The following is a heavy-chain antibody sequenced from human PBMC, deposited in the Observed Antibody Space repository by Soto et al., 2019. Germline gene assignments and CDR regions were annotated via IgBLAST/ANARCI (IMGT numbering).Heavy chain of an antibody. J-gene: IGHJ4*02. Sequence: GGSLRLSCAASGFTFSSYSMNWVRQAPGKGLEWVSSISSSSSYIYYADSVKGRFTISRDNAKNSLYLQMNSLRAEDTAVYYCARDPGLIVVVPDHWGQGTLVTVSS. D-gene: IGHD2-2*01. V-gene: IGHV3-21*01. CDR2: ISSSSSYI. CDR1: GFTFSSYS. CDR3: ARDPGLIVVVPDH.